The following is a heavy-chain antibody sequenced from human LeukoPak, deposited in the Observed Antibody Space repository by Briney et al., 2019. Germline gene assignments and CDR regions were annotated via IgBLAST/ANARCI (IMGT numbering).Heavy chain of an antibody. V-gene: IGHV3-48*03. CDR2: ISNFGSTI. J-gene: IGHJ4*02. D-gene: IGHD2-2*02. CDR1: GFXFSSYE. CDR3: ARGVVSPALRDY. Sequence: GGSLRLSCAASGFXFSSYEINWVRQAPGKGLEWVSYISNFGSTIYYADSVKGRFTISRDNAKNSLYLQMDSLRAEDTAVYYCARGVVSPALRDYWGQGTLVTVSS.